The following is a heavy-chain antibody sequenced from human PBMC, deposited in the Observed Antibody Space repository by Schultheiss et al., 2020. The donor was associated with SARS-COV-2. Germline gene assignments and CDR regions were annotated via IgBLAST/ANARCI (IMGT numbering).Heavy chain of an antibody. CDR2: IYTSGST. D-gene: IGHD2-2*01. CDR1: GGSISSYY. J-gene: IGHJ2*01. Sequence: SQTLSLTCAVSGGSISSYYWSWIRQPAGKGLEWIGRIYTSGSTNYNPSLKSRVTISVDTSKNQFSLKLSSVTAADTAVYYCARSNIVVVPATYDWYFDLWGRGTLVTVSS. CDR3: ARSNIVVVPATYDWYFDL. V-gene: IGHV4-4*07.